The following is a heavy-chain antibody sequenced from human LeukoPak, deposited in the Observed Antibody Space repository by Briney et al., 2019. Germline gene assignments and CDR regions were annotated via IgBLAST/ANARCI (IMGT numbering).Heavy chain of an antibody. V-gene: IGHV1-18*01. D-gene: IGHD3-22*01. Sequence: ASVKVSCKASGYTFTSYGISWVRQATGQGLEWMGWINAYNGNTDYAQKLQGRVTMTTDTSISTAYMELSSLRSDDTAVYDFPRVRYYDRPGYYLEAFDIWGQGTMVTVSS. CDR1: GYTFTSYG. J-gene: IGHJ3*02. CDR3: PRVRYYDRPGYYLEAFDI. CDR2: INAYNGNT.